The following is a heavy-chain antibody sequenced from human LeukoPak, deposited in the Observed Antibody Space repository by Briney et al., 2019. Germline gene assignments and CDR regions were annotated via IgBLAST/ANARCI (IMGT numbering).Heavy chain of an antibody. D-gene: IGHD5-24*01. Sequence: SETLSLTCTVSGSSISSYYWSWIRQPPGKGLEWIGYIYYSGSTNYNPSLKSRVTISVDTSKNQFSLKLSSVTAADTAVYYCARGWEMATILDYYYYMDVWGKGTTVTVSS. V-gene: IGHV4-59*01. J-gene: IGHJ6*03. CDR3: ARGWEMATILDYYYYMDV. CDR2: IYYSGST. CDR1: GSSISSYY.